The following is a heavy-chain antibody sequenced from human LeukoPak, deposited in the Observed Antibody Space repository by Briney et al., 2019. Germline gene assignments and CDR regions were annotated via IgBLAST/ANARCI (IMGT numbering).Heavy chain of an antibody. CDR1: GGSITTYY. CDR3: ARRVATKPKYFFDS. J-gene: IGHJ4*02. D-gene: IGHD5-24*01. CDR2: AYYSGVT. V-gene: IGHV4-59*08. Sequence: SETLSLTCTVSGDSTVSGGSITTYYWTWLRQPPGKALEWIGFAYYSGVTKYNPSLESRVTISLDASKNQFSLKLSSVTAADTAMYYCARRVATKPKYFFDSWGQGTLVTVSS.